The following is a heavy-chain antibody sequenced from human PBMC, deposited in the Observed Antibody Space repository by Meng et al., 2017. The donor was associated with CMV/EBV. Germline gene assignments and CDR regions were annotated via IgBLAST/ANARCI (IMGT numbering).Heavy chain of an antibody. Sequence: GGSLRLSCAASGFTFSSYAMHWVRQAPGKGLEWVAVIPYDGSNKYYADSVKGRFTISRDNSKNTLYLQMNSLRAEDTAVYYCARASRAAALTKYNWFDPWGQGTLVTVSS. D-gene: IGHD6-13*01. J-gene: IGHJ5*02. CDR1: GFTFSSYA. CDR3: ARASRAAALTKYNWFDP. V-gene: IGHV3-30-3*01. CDR2: IPYDGSNK.